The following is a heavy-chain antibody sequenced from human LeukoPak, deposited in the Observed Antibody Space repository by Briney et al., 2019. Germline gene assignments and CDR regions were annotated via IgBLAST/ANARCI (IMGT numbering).Heavy chain of an antibody. CDR3: ARDPGEISYYYDSSGYYGY. CDR1: GFTFSSYW. D-gene: IGHD3-22*01. CDR2: IKQDGSEK. J-gene: IGHJ4*02. Sequence: PGGSLRLSCAASGFTFSSYWMSWVRQAPGKGLEWVANIKQDGSEKYYVDSVKGRFTISRDNAKNSLYLQMNSLRAEDTAVYYCARDPGEISYYYDSSGYYGYWGQGTLVTVSS. V-gene: IGHV3-7*01.